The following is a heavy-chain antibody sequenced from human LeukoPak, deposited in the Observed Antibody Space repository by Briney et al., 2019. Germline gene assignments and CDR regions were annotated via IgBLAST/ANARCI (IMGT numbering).Heavy chain of an antibody. D-gene: IGHD6-13*01. V-gene: IGHV4-39*07. CDR3: ARALPIAAAGTMGSISLSVEAFDI. Sequence: NPSETLSLTCTVSGGSISSSSYCWGWIRQPPGKGLEWIGSIYYSRSTYSNPSLKSRVTISVDTSKNQFSLMLSSVTAADTAVYYCARALPIAAAGTMGSISLSVEAFDIWGQGTMVTVSS. CDR2: IYYSRST. J-gene: IGHJ3*02. CDR1: GGSISSSSYC.